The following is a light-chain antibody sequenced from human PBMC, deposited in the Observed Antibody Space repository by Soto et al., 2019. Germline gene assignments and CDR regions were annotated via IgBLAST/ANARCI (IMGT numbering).Light chain of an antibody. V-gene: IGLV1-40*01. J-gene: IGLJ2*01. CDR1: SSNIGAGYD. Sequence: QSVLTQPPSVSGAPGQRVTISCTGSSSNIGAGYDVHWYQQLPGTAPKLLIYGNSNLPSGVPDRFSGSKSGTSASLAITGLQAEDEADYYCQSYDSRLSGLVVFGGGTKLTVL. CDR3: QSYDSRLSGLVV. CDR2: GNS.